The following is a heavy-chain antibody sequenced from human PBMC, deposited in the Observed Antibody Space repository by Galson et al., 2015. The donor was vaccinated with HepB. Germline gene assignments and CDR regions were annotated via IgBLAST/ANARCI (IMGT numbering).Heavy chain of an antibody. CDR1: GFTFSDYY. V-gene: IGHV3-11*06. Sequence: SLRLSCAASGFTFSDYYMSWIRQAPGKGLEWVSYISSSSSYTNYADSVKGRFTISRDNAKNSLYLQMNSLRAEDTAVYYCARLWWLESHAFDIWGQGQWSPSLQ. J-gene: IGHJ3*02. D-gene: IGHD2-21*01. CDR3: ARLWWLESHAFDI. CDR2: ISSSSSYT.